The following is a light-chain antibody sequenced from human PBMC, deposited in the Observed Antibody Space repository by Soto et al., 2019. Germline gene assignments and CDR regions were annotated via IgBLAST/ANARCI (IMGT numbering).Light chain of an antibody. V-gene: IGLV2-14*01. J-gene: IGLJ2*01. Sequence: QSVLTHPASVSGSPGQSITISCTGTRSDLGGYNFVSWYQQLPGKAPKVIIYEVNYRPSGVSDRFSGSKSDNTASLTISGLQAEDEGIYYCSSYTYTKSVVFGGGTKLTVL. CDR2: EVN. CDR3: SSYTYTKSVV. CDR1: RSDLGGYNF.